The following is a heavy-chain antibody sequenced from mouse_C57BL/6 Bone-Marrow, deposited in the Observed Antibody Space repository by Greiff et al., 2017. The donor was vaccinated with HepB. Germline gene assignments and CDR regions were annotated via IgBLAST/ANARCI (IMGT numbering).Heavy chain of an antibody. CDR2: INPSSGYT. V-gene: IGHV1-4*01. CDR1: GYTFTSYT. Sequence: VQLQQSGAELARPGASVKMSCKASGYTFTSYTMHWVKQRPGQGLEWIGYINPSSGYTKYNQKFKDKATLTAEKSSSTAYMQLSSLTSEDSAVYYCARQLRLSFDYWGQGTTLTVSS. CDR3: ARQLRLSFDY. D-gene: IGHD3-2*02. J-gene: IGHJ2*01.